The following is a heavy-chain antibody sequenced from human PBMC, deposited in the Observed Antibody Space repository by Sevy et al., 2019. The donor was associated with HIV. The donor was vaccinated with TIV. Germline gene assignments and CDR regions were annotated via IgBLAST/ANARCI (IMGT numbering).Heavy chain of an antibody. D-gene: IGHD6-19*01. CDR2: ISESGGNT. CDR3: AKDGGYSSGWYELGYFDL. V-gene: IGHV3-23*01. CDR1: GFTFSSYA. J-gene: IGHJ2*01. Sequence: GGSLRLSCAASGFTFSSYAMSWVRQAPGKGLEWVSLISESGGNTYYADSVRGRFTISRDNSKNTLYLQMNSLRAEDTAVYYCAKDGGYSSGWYELGYFDLWGRGTLVTVSS.